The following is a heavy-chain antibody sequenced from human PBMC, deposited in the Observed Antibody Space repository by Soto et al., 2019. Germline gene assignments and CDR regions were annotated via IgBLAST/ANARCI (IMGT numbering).Heavy chain of an antibody. CDR3: ARDLNPRYCSGGSCRNNWFDP. CDR2: IYYSGST. V-gene: IGHV4-31*03. J-gene: IGHJ5*02. D-gene: IGHD2-15*01. CDR1: GGSISSGGYY. Sequence: SETLSLTCTVSGGSISSGGYYWSWIRQHPGKGLEWIGYIYYSGSTYYNPSLKSRVTISVDTSKNQFSLKLSSVTAADTAVYYCARDLNPRYCSGGSCRNNWFDPWGQGTLVTVSS.